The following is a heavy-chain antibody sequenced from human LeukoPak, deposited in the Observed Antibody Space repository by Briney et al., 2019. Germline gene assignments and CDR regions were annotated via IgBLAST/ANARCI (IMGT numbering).Heavy chain of an antibody. CDR2: INPSGGST. CDR1: GYTFTSYY. J-gene: IGHJ4*02. Sequence: GASVKVSCKASGYTFTSYYMHWVRQAPGQGLEWMGIINPSGGSTTYAQKFQGRVTMTRDTSTTTFYMELSSLRSEDTAVYYCARDLRLIVVVPITLDYWGQGTLVTVSS. D-gene: IGHD3-22*01. CDR3: ARDLRLIVVVPITLDY. V-gene: IGHV1-46*01.